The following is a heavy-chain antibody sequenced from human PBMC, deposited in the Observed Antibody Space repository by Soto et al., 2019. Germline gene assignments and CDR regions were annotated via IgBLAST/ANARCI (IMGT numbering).Heavy chain of an antibody. CDR2: IYYSGST. V-gene: IGHV4-39*01. CDR1: GGSISSSSYY. D-gene: IGHD3-10*01. Sequence: SETLSLTCTVSGGSISSSSYYWGWIRQPPGKGLEWIGSIYYSGSTYYNPSLKSRVTISVDTSKNQFSLKLSSVTAADTAVYYCARLRTLWFGEFTKQFDYWGQGTLVTVSS. J-gene: IGHJ4*02. CDR3: ARLRTLWFGEFTKQFDY.